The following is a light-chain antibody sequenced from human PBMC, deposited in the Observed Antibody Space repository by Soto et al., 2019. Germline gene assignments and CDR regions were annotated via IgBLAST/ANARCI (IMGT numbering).Light chain of an antibody. Sequence: IQMTQSPSTLSASIGDRVTITCRASQGIVRWLAWYQQKPGKAPKLLIYDASSLESGVPSRFSGSGSGTEFTLTISRLHPDDFATYYCQQYNTYPWTFGQGTKVDIK. CDR3: QQYNTYPWT. CDR1: QGIVRW. J-gene: IGKJ1*01. V-gene: IGKV1-5*01. CDR2: DAS.